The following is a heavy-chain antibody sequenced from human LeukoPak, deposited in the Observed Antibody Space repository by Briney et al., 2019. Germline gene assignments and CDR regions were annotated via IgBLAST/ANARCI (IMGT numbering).Heavy chain of an antibody. J-gene: IGHJ5*02. D-gene: IGHD1-26*01. CDR2: ISYDGNNK. CDR3: AKDRLRDIVGATTHWFDP. V-gene: IGHV3-30*18. Sequence: HPGGSLRLSCAASGFTFSSYAMHWVRQAPGKGLEWVAVISYDGNNKYYADSVKGRFTISRDNSKNTLYLQMNSLRAEDTAMYYCAKDRLRDIVGATTHWFDPWGQGTLVTVSS. CDR1: GFTFSSYA.